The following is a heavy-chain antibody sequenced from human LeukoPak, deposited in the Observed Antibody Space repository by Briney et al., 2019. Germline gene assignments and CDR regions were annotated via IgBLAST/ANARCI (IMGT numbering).Heavy chain of an antibody. J-gene: IGHJ4*02. D-gene: IGHD6-13*01. Sequence: GRSLRLSCAASGFTFSSYAMHWVRQAPGKGLEWVAVISYDGSNKYYADSVKGRFTISRDNSKNTLYLQMNSLRAEDTAVYYCARGGYSSSWYVDYFDYWGQGTPVTVSS. CDR2: ISYDGSNK. V-gene: IGHV3-30*01. CDR3: ARGGYSSSWYVDYFDY. CDR1: GFTFSSYA.